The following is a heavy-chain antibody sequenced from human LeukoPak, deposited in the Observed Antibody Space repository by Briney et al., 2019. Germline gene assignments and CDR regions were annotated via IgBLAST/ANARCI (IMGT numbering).Heavy chain of an antibody. J-gene: IGHJ4*02. CDR2: IYYTGST. CDR3: ARHRAYSSSSPFDY. CDR1: GGPISSLY. Sequence: PSETLSLTCSVSGGPISSLYWSWIRQPPGKGLEWIGYIYYTGSTNYNPSLKSRVTMFVDMSKNQFSLRLSSVTAADTAVCYCARHRAYSSSSPFDYWGQGTLVTVSS. D-gene: IGHD6-6*01. V-gene: IGHV4-59*08.